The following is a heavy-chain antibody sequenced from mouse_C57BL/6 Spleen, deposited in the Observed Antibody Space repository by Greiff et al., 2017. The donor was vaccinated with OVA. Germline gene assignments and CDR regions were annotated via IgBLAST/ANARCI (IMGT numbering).Heavy chain of an antibody. D-gene: IGHD2-3*01. J-gene: IGHJ1*03. CDR2: IYPGDGDT. CDR1: GYAFSSYW. Sequence: QVQLQQSGAELVKPGASVKISCKASGYAFSSYWMNWVKQRPGKGLEWIGQIYPGDGDTNYNGKFKGKATLTADKSSSTAYMQRSSLTSEDSAVYFCARDGYYPWYFDVWGTGTTVTVSS. V-gene: IGHV1-80*01. CDR3: ARDGYYPWYFDV.